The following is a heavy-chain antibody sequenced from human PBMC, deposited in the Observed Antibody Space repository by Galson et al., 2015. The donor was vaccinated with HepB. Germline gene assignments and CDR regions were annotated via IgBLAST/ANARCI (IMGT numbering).Heavy chain of an antibody. Sequence: SLRLSCAASGFTFSDYSMNWVRQAPGKGLEWISYIRSSSSAMFYADSVKGRFTISRDDAKNSLYLQMNSLGAEDTAVYYCAKEGHSGSYLDNWGQGTLVTVSS. CDR1: GFTFSDYS. CDR3: AKEGHSGSYLDN. J-gene: IGHJ4*01. D-gene: IGHD1-26*01. CDR2: IRSSSSAM. V-gene: IGHV3-48*01.